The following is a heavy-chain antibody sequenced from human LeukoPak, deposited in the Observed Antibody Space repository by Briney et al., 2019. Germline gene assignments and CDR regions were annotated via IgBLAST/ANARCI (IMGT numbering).Heavy chain of an antibody. CDR3: ARDLSGPLDY. J-gene: IGHJ4*02. CDR1: GFTVCHNY. D-gene: IGHD5-12*01. Sequence: GGSLRLSCAASGFTVCHNYMSWVRQAPGKGLEWVSVIYSGGSTNYADSVKGRFTISRDNSKNTLYLQMNSLRAEDTAVYYCARDLSGPLDYWGQGTLVTVSS. V-gene: IGHV3-66*01. CDR2: IYSGGST.